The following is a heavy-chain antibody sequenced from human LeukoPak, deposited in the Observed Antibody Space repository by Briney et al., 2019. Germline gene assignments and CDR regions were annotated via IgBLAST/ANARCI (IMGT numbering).Heavy chain of an antibody. CDR1: GFTFTKNW. CDR2: VNEDGSQK. CDR3: ARGKGWIDP. Sequence: GGSLRLSCAASGFTFTKNWMGWFRQAPGKGLEWVGNVNEDGSQKNYVDSVKGRFTISRDNAKNSVYLQMNNLRVEEMAVYYCARGKGWIDPWGQGTLVTVSS. V-gene: IGHV3-7*03. J-gene: IGHJ5*02.